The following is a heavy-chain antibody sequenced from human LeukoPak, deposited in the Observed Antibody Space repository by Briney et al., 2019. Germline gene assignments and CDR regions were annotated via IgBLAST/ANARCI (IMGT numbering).Heavy chain of an antibody. CDR1: GYTFTGYY. Sequence: RASVKVSCKASGYTFTGYYMHWVRHAPGQGLEWMGWINPNSGGTNYAQKFQGRVTMTRDTSISTAYMELSRLRSDDTAVYYCARGRNDFWSGYATDYWGQGTLVSVSS. CDR3: ARGRNDFWSGYATDY. V-gene: IGHV1-2*02. CDR2: INPNSGGT. J-gene: IGHJ4*02. D-gene: IGHD3-3*01.